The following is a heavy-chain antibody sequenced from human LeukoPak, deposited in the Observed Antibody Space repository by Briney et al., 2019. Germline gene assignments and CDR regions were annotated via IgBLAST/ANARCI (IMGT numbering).Heavy chain of an antibody. D-gene: IGHD2-2*01. Sequence: SETLSLTCTVSGGSLSSGSYYWSWIRQPAGKGLEWIGRIYTSGSTNYNPSLKSRVTISVDTSKNQFSLKLSSVTAADTAVYYCARGVVVPAAKDNWFDPWGQGTLVTVSP. J-gene: IGHJ5*02. CDR1: GGSLSSGSYY. V-gene: IGHV4-61*02. CDR3: ARGVVVPAAKDNWFDP. CDR2: IYTSGST.